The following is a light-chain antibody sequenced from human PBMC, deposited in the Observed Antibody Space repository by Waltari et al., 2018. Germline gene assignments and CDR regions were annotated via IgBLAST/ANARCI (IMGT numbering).Light chain of an antibody. J-gene: IGLJ3*02. V-gene: IGLV2-23*01. CDR3: CSYAGSDTWV. CDR1: RRDVGSPYFNL. Sequence: QSALTQPASVSGSPGQSITLSCTGTRRDVGSPYFNLVSWYQQHPGKAPKLMIYEGNKRPSGVSSRFSGSKSGNTASLTISGLQAEDEADYYCCSYAGSDTWVFGGGTKLTVL. CDR2: EGN.